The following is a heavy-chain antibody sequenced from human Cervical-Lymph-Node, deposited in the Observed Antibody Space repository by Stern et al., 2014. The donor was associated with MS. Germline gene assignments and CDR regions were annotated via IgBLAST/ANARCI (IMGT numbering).Heavy chain of an antibody. J-gene: IGHJ6*02. CDR2: MNPNSGNT. CDR1: GYTFTSYD. D-gene: IGHD1-26*01. Sequence: QVQLVESGAEVKKPGASVKVSCKASGYTFTSYDINWVRQATGQGLEWMGWMNPNSGNTGYAQKFQGRVTMTRNTSISTAYMELSSLRSEDTAVYYCARVRIDSGSYLDYYYYGMDVWGQGTTVTVSS. CDR3: ARVRIDSGSYLDYYYYGMDV. V-gene: IGHV1-8*01.